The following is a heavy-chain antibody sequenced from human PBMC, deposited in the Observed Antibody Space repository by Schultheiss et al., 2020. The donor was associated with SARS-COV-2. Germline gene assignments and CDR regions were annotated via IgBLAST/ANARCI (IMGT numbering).Heavy chain of an antibody. V-gene: IGHV1-46*01. D-gene: IGHD1-26*01. CDR1: GYTFTSYD. Sequence: ASVKVSCKASGYTFTSYDINWVRQATGQGLEWMGIINPSGGSTSYAQKFQGRVTMTRDTSTSTVYMELSSLRSEDTAVYYCAILTGSDREYYFDYWGQGTLVTVSS. CDR3: AILTGSDREYYFDY. J-gene: IGHJ4*02. CDR2: INPSGGST.